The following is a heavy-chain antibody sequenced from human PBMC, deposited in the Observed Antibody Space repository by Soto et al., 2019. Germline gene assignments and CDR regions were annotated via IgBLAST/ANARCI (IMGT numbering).Heavy chain of an antibody. D-gene: IGHD3-3*01. CDR1: GYTFTGYY. V-gene: IGHV1-2*02. CDR2: INPNSGGT. CDR3: ARDKRYYVPGAFDI. Sequence: RASVKVSCKASGYTFTGYYMHWVRQAPGQGLEWMGWINPNSGGTNYAQKFQGRVTMTRDTSISTAYMELSRLRSDDTAVYYCARDKRYYVPGAFDIWGQGTMVTVSS. J-gene: IGHJ3*02.